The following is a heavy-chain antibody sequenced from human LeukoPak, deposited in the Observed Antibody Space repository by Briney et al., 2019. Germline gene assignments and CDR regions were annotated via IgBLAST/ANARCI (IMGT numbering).Heavy chain of an antibody. J-gene: IGHJ3*02. CDR2: IYYSGST. D-gene: IGHD3-10*01. Sequence: SETLSLTCTVSGGSISSSSYYWGWIRQPPGKGLEWIGSIYYSGSTYYNPSLKSRVTISVDTSKNQFSLKLSSVTAADTAVYYCARRGAGSGSYYNYAFDIWGQGTMVTVSS. V-gene: IGHV4-39*01. CDR3: ARRGAGSGSYYNYAFDI. CDR1: GGSISSSSYY.